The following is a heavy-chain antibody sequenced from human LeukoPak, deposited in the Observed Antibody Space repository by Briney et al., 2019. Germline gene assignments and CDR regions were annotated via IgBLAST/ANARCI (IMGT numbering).Heavy chain of an antibody. CDR2: ISAYNGNT. CDR1: GYTFTSYG. CDR3: ARDRAPLVVVPAANGMDV. D-gene: IGHD2-2*01. J-gene: IGHJ6*02. V-gene: IGHV1-18*01. Sequence: GASVKVSCKASGYTFTSYGISWVRQAPGQGLEWMGWISAYNGNTNYAQKLQGRVTMTTDTSTSTAYMELRSLRSDDTAVYYCARDRAPLVVVPAANGMDVWGQGTTVTVSS.